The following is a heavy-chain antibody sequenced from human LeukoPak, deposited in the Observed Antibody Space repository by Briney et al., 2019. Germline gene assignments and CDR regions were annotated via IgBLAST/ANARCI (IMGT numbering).Heavy chain of an antibody. CDR2: IYYSGST. D-gene: IGHD3-10*01. J-gene: IGHJ4*02. Sequence: SETLSLTCTVSGGSISSYYWSWIRQPPGKGLEWIGYIYYSGSTNYNPSLKSRVTISVDTSKNQFSLKLSSVTAADTAVYYCAGFGEPISQFDYWGQGTLVTVSS. V-gene: IGHV4-59*08. CDR3: AGFGEPISQFDY. CDR1: GGSISSYY.